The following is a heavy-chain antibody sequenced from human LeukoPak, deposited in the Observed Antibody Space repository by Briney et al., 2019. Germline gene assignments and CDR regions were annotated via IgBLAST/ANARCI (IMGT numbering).Heavy chain of an antibody. CDR1: GFTFSSYS. V-gene: IGHV3-21*04. D-gene: IGHD3-22*01. Sequence: GGSLRLSCAASGFTFSSYSMNWVRQAPGKGLEWVSSISSSSSYIYYADSVKGRFTISRDNAKNSLYLQMNSLRAEDTALYYCARLLGPDYYDSSGYYDYWGQGTLVTVSS. CDR3: ARLLGPDYYDSSGYYDY. CDR2: ISSSSSYI. J-gene: IGHJ4*02.